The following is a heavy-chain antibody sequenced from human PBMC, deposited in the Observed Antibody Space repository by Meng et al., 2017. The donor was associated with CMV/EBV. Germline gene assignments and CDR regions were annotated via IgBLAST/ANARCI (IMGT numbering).Heavy chain of an antibody. V-gene: IGHV3-30*04. CDR1: GFTFSSYA. J-gene: IGHJ2*01. CDR2: ISYDGSNK. D-gene: IGHD2/OR15-2a*01. CDR3: ARDTTCGNWYFDL. Sequence: GGSLRLSCAASGFTFSSYAMHWVRQAPGKGLEWVAVISYDGSNKYYADSVKGPFTISRDNSKNTLYQQMNSLTAEDTAVYYCARDTTCGNWYFDLWGRGTLVTVSS.